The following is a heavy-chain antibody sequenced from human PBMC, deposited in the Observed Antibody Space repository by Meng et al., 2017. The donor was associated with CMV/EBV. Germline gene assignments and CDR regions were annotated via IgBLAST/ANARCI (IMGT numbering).Heavy chain of an antibody. CDR2: IYYSGST. Sequence: QVQPQEAGPGLVKPSQTRSLTFTVSGGAVSSGDYYWSWIRQPPGKGLEWIGYIYYSGSTYYNPSLKSRVTISVDTSKNQFSLKLSSVTAADTAVYYCARVTSRVAGAFDYWGQGTLVTVSS. D-gene: IGHD1-14*01. CDR3: ARVTSRVAGAFDY. CDR1: GGAVSSGDYY. V-gene: IGHV4-30-4*08. J-gene: IGHJ4*02.